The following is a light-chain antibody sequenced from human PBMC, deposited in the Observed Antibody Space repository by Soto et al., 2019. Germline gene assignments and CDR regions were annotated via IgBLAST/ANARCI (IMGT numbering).Light chain of an antibody. CDR3: NSYTTSNTRQIV. Sequence: QSVLTQPASVSGSPGQSITISCTGTSSDVGGYNYVSWYQQHPGKAPKFMIYDVSNRPSGVSTRVSGSKSGNTASLTISGLQAEDEADYYCNSYTTSNTRQIVFGTGTKLTVL. CDR2: DVS. J-gene: IGLJ1*01. CDR1: SSDVGGYNY. V-gene: IGLV2-14*01.